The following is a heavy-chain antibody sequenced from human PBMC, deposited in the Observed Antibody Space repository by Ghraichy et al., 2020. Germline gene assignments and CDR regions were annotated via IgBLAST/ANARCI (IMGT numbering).Heavy chain of an antibody. V-gene: IGHV4-34*01. J-gene: IGHJ3*02. CDR3: AREGGVMITFGGVIVRTVAAFDI. CDR2: INHSGST. Sequence: SQTLSLTCAVYGGSFSGYYWSWIRQPPGKGLEWIGEINHSGSTNYNPSLKSRVTISVDTSKNQFSLKLSSVTAADTAVYYCAREGGVMITFGGVIVRTVAAFDIWGQGTMVTVSS. D-gene: IGHD3-16*02. CDR1: GGSFSGYY.